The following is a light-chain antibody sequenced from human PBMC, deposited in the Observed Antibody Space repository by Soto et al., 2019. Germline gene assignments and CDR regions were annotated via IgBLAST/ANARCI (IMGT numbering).Light chain of an antibody. V-gene: IGKV1-33*01. CDR3: QQYDNLTST. J-gene: IGKJ5*01. CDR1: PDISNY. CDR2: AXS. Sequence: DIHMTQSPSSVPASLGGRVTLTXQASPDISNYLNWYQQERVXAPKXXXSAXSNLETGGPSRFSGSGSGTDFTFTISSLQPEDIATYYCQQYDNLTSTVGQGTRLEI.